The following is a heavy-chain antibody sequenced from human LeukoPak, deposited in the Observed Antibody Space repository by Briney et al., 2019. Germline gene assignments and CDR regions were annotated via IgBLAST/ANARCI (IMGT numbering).Heavy chain of an antibody. CDR2: IRGGGVRT. CDR3: ALYLRVRGDY. V-gene: IGHV3-23*01. CDR1: GLTFSNHA. J-gene: IGHJ4*02. D-gene: IGHD3-10*01. Sequence: GRSLRPSCAASGLTFSNHAMMWVRHPPRRGLEWGSAIRGGGVRTYYTDSVKGRFTISRDNSKTTLYLQMNSLRAEDTAVYYCALYLRVRGDYWGQGTLVSVSS.